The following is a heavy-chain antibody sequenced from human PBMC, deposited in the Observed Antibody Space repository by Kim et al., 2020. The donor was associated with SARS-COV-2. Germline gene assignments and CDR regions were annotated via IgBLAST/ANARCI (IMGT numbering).Heavy chain of an antibody. V-gene: IGHV3-33*01. CDR3: ARGSGFGAVATGNWFDP. J-gene: IGHJ5*02. D-gene: IGHD6-19*01. CDR1: GFTFSSYG. Sequence: GGSLRLSCAASGFTFSSYGMHWVRQAPGKGLEWVAVIWYDGSNKYYADSVKGRFTISRDNSKNTLYLQMNSLRAEDTAVYYCARGSGFGAVATGNWFDPWGQGTLVTVSS. CDR2: IWYDGSNK.